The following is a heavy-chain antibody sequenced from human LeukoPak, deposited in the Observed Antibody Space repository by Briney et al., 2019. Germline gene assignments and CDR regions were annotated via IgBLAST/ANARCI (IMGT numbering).Heavy chain of an antibody. Sequence: PSETLSLTCTVSGGSISSHYWSWIRQPPGQGLEWIGYIYYSGSTNYNPSLKSRVTISVDTSKNQFSLKLSSVTAADTAVYYCARVRRDYYGSASYYTPFDYWGQGTLVTVSS. CDR2: IYYSGST. CDR3: ARVRRDYYGSASYYTPFDY. J-gene: IGHJ4*02. V-gene: IGHV4-59*11. CDR1: GGSISSHY. D-gene: IGHD3-10*01.